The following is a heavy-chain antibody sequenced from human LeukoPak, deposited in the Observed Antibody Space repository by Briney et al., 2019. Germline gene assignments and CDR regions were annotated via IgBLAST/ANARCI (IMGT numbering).Heavy chain of an antibody. J-gene: IGHJ4*02. CDR3: ARHGIQLWRGGYY. D-gene: IGHD5-18*01. Sequence: PSQTLSLTCAVSGGSISSGGYSWSWIRQPPGKGLEWIGYIYYSGSTYYNPSLKSRATISVDTSKNQFSLKLSSVTAADTAVYYCARHGIQLWRGGYYWGQGTLVTVSS. CDR2: IYYSGST. V-gene: IGHV4-30-4*07. CDR1: GGSISSGGYS.